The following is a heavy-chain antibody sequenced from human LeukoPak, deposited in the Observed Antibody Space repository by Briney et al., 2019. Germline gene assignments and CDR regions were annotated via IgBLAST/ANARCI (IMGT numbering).Heavy chain of an antibody. J-gene: IGHJ4*02. CDR2: ICGSGTST. V-gene: IGHV3-23*01. CDR3: AARYSNSGRGFFVDY. Sequence: RGSLRLSCAAAGFTFSSYAMRWIRQAPGKGLEWVSAICGSGTSTYYADSVKGRFTISRDNSKNTLYLEMNSLRAEDTAVYYCAARYSNSGRGFFVDYWGQGTLVTVSS. CDR1: GFTFSSYA. D-gene: IGHD6-13*01.